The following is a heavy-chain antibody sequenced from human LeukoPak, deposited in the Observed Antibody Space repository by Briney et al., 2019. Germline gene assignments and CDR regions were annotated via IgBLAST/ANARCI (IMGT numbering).Heavy chain of an antibody. CDR3: ARDPGSSSFDY. J-gene: IGHJ4*02. CDR1: SFTFSSFW. Sequence: GGSLRLSCVASSFTFSSFWMSWVRQAPGKGLEFVANIDQDGSVRNYVDSVKGRFIISRDNAKNSLYLQMDSLRAEDTAVYFCARDPGSSSFDYWGLGTPVTVSS. CDR2: IDQDGSVR. D-gene: IGHD6-13*01. V-gene: IGHV3-7*01.